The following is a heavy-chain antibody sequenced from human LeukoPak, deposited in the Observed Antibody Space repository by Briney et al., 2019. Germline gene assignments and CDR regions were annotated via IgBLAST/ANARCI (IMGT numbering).Heavy chain of an antibody. Sequence: TRRSLRLSPAASPFTSCGFWMSCGGQSAGNGRGGGANRKEDGTEKNYVGAVKARFTISRDNAKNSMFLQINSLSVEHTAVYYCARDRRTGIYMGIYYWGQGTLVTVSS. CDR3: ARDRRTGIYMGIYY. CDR2: RKEDGTEK. CDR1: PFTSCGFW. J-gene: IGHJ4*02. V-gene: IGHV3-7*01. D-gene: IGHD2-21*01.